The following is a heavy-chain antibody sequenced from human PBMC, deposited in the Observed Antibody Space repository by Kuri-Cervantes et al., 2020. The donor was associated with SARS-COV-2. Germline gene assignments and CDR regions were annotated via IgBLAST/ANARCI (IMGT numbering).Heavy chain of an antibody. V-gene: IGHV3-30*02. Sequence: GESLKISCAASGFTFSSYGMHWVRQAPGKGLEWVAFIRYDGSNKYYADSVKGRFTISRDNSKNTLYLQMNSLGAEDTAVYYCAKDSLRRPFYYYYYYMDVWGKGTTVTVSS. CDR3: AKDSLRRPFYYYYYYMDV. J-gene: IGHJ6*03. CDR1: GFTFSSYG. D-gene: IGHD4-17*01. CDR2: IRYDGSNK.